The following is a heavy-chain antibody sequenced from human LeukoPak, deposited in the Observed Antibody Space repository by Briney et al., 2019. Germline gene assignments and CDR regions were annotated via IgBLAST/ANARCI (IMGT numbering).Heavy chain of an antibody. J-gene: IGHJ5*02. CDR1: GGTFSSYA. CDR3: ASCTPTQWTNWFDP. Sequence: ASVKVSCKASGGTFSSYAISWVRRAPGQGLEWMGGIIPIFGTANYAQKFQGRVTITTDESTSTAYMELSSLRSEDTAVYYCASCTPTQWTNWFDPWGQGTLVTVSS. V-gene: IGHV1-69*05. CDR2: IIPIFGTA. D-gene: IGHD6-19*01.